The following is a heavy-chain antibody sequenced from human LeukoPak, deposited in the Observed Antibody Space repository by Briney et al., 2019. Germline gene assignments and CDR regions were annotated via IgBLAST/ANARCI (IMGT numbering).Heavy chain of an antibody. Sequence: PSQTLSLTCAVSGGSISSGGYSWSWIRQPPGKGLEWIGYIYHSGSTYYNPSLKSRVTISVDRSKNQFSLKLSSVTAADTAVYYCARTLKYCSGGSCYFRYFDYWGQGTLVTVSS. D-gene: IGHD2-15*01. CDR2: IYHSGST. CDR1: GGSISSGGYS. J-gene: IGHJ4*02. CDR3: ARTLKYCSGGSCYFRYFDY. V-gene: IGHV4-30-2*01.